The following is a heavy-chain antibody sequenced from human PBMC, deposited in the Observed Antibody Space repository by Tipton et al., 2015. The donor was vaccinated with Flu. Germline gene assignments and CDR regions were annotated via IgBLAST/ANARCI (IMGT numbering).Heavy chain of an antibody. CDR3: AKNLGHCDGGSCFPYDY. V-gene: IGHV4-34*08. D-gene: IGHD2-15*01. J-gene: IGHJ4*02. Sequence: LRLSCAASGFTFSNYGMFWVRQAPGKGLEWIGVIHYSGTTYYNPSLKSRVTVSVDTSKNQFSLNLRSVTAADTAVYYCAKNLGHCDGGSCFPYDYWSQGTLVTVSS. CDR2: IHYSGTT. CDR1: GFTFSNYG.